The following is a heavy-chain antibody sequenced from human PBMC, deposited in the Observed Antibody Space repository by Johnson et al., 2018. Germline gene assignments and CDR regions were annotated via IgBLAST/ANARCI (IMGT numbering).Heavy chain of an antibody. CDR3: AKGYGVAYAVDY. V-gene: IGHV3-30*18. CDR1: GSTFSHYV. Sequence: QVQLVQSGGGVVQPGRSXTLSCAASGSTFSHYVLPLVRQAPGTGLERVAMISHDGRNTWSTASVKGRFPISSDNSKATLQLQMNSLRPEDTAGSYCAKGYGVAYAVDYWGQGTLGTVSS. D-gene: IGHD2-15*01. CDR2: ISHDGRNT. J-gene: IGHJ4*02.